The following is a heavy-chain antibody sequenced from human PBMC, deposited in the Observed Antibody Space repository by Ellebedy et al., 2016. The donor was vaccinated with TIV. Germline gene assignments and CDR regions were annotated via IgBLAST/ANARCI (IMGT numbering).Heavy chain of an antibody. CDR1: GGSISSYY. V-gene: IGHV4-4*07. Sequence: SETLSLTCTVSGGSISSYYWSWIRQPAGKGLEWIGRIYTSGSTNYNPSLKSRVTMSVDTSKNQFSLKLSSVTAADTAVHYCARSTNPDIVEGRPDAFDIWGQGTMVTVSS. CDR2: IYTSGST. D-gene: IGHD2-15*01. CDR3: ARSTNPDIVEGRPDAFDI. J-gene: IGHJ3*02.